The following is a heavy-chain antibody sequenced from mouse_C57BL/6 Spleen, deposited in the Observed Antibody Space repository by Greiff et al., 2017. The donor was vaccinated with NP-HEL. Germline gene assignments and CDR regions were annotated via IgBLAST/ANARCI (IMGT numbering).Heavy chain of an antibody. CDR3: ARRAVEYYFDY. J-gene: IGHJ2*01. V-gene: IGHV1-55*01. Sequence: QVQLQQPGAELVKPGASVKMSCKASGYTFTSYWITWVKQRPGQGLEWIGDIYPGSGSTNYNEKFKSKATLTVYTSSSTAYMQLSSLTSEDSAVYYCARRAVEYYFDYGGQGTTLTVSS. CDR2: IYPGSGST. D-gene: IGHD1-1*01. CDR1: GYTFTSYW.